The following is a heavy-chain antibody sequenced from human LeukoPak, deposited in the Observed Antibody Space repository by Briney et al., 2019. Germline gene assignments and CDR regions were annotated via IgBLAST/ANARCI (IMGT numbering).Heavy chain of an antibody. D-gene: IGHD2-2*01. CDR3: ARGGIVVVPAASVFDP. V-gene: IGHV1-2*02. J-gene: IGHJ5*02. CDR2: INPNSGDT. Sequence: GASVKVSCKASAYTFTDNYIHWVRQAPGQGLEWMGWINPNSGDTNYAQKFQGRVTMTRDTSISTAYMELSRLRSDDTAVYYCARGGIVVVPAASVFDPWGQGTLVTVSS. CDR1: AYTFTDNY.